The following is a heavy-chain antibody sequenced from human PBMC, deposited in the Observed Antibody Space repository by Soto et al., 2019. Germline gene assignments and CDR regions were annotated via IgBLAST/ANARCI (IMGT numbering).Heavy chain of an antibody. CDR1: GYTFTSYG. V-gene: IGHV1-18*01. CDR3: ARVGLYSSGWIDYYYYGMDV. D-gene: IGHD6-19*01. CDR2: ISAYNGNT. J-gene: IGHJ6*02. Sequence: GASVKVSCKASGYTFTSYGISWVRQAPGQGLEWMGWISAYNGNTNYARKLQGRVTMTTDTSTSTAYMELRSLRSDDTAVYYCARVGLYSSGWIDYYYYGMDVWGQGTTVTVSS.